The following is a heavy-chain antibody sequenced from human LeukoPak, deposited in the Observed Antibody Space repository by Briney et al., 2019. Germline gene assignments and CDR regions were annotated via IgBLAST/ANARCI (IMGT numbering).Heavy chain of an antibody. V-gene: IGHV4-34*01. J-gene: IGHJ4*02. CDR1: GGSFSGYY. CDR2: INHSGST. Sequence: SETLSLTCAVYGGSFSGYYWSWIRQPPGKGLEWIGEINHSGSTNSNPSLKSRVTISVDTSKNQFSLKLSSVTAADTAVYYCARERVLRYFDWSHIYFDYWGQGTLVTVSS. CDR3: ARERVLRYFDWSHIYFDY. D-gene: IGHD3-9*01.